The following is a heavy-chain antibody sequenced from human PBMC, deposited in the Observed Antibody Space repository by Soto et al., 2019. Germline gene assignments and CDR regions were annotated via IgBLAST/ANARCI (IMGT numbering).Heavy chain of an antibody. V-gene: IGHV5-51*01. CDR2: IYPSDSRV. CDR3: AKDAVYGDGLWLPES. Sequence: GESLKISCKVSGYTFTHYWLAWVRQVPGKGLEWVGFIYPSDSRVTYSPSFQGRVTISADNSITTSSLQFSSLKTSDTATYFCAKDAVYGDGLWLPESWGQGTMVTVS. CDR1: GYTFTHYW. J-gene: IGHJ4*02. D-gene: IGHD4-17*01.